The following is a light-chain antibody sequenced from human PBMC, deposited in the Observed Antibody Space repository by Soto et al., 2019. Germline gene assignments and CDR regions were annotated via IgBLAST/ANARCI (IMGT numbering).Light chain of an antibody. CDR3: QPLNTYPLT. V-gene: IGKV1-9*01. Sequence: DIQLTQSPSFLSASVGDRVTITCRASQGISSFLAWYQQKPGKAPNLLISGASTLRTGVPSRFSGSGSGTEFTLTISSLQPEDFATYYCQPLNTYPLTFGGGTKVEI. CDR2: GAS. CDR1: QGISSF. J-gene: IGKJ4*01.